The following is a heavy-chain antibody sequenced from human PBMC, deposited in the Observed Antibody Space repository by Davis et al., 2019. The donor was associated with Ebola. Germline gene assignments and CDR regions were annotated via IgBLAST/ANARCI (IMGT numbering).Heavy chain of an antibody. CDR2: IIPILGIA. CDR3: ARDSYYALGWFDP. V-gene: IGHV1-69*04. CDR1: GGTFSSYA. Sequence: SVKVSCKASGGTFSSYAISWVRQAPGQGLEWMGRIIPILGIANYAQKFQGRVTITADKSTSTAYMELSSLRSDDTAVYYCARDSYYALGWFDPWGQGTLVTVSS. J-gene: IGHJ5*02. D-gene: IGHD3-22*01.